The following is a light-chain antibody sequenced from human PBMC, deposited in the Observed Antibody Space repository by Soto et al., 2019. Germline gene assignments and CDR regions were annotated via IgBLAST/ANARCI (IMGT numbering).Light chain of an antibody. CDR1: QSVSSAY. V-gene: IGKV3-20*01. CDR2: AAS. Sequence: EIVLTQSPGTLSLSPGERATLSCRASQSVSSAYLAGYQHKPGQPPTLLIYAASSRVTGIPDRFSGSGSGTDFTLTISRLEPEDFAVYYCQQYGSSSTWTFGKGTKVEIK. J-gene: IGKJ1*01. CDR3: QQYGSSSTWT.